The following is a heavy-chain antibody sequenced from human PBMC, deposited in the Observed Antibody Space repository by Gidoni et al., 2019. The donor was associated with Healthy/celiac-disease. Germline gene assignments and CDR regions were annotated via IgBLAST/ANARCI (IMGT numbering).Heavy chain of an antibody. CDR1: GFPVSRTY. Sequence: EVQLVESGGGLVQPGGSLGLPRAASGFPVSRTYIRCVRPAQGKGLDWVSVIYSGGSTYAAEAVKGRFTISKNNSKNRMYLQMNSLRAEDTAVYYCASQSPGTYYYDSSGYLYYYYYGMDVWGQGTTVTVSS. CDR2: IYSGGST. V-gene: IGHV3-66*02. CDR3: ASQSPGTYYYDSSGYLYYYYYGMDV. J-gene: IGHJ6*02. D-gene: IGHD3-22*01.